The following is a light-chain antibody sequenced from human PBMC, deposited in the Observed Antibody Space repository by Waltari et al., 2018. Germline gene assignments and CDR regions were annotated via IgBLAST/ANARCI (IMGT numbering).Light chain of an antibody. CDR3: QQNSNWPWT. Sequence: IVMTQSPATLSSSPGERATLSCRASQSVSSSLAWYQQKPGQAPRLLIYGASSRATGVPDRFSGSGSGTEFTLTISSLEPEDVAVYYCQQNSNWPWTFGQGTKVEIK. CDR2: GAS. V-gene: IGKV3D-15*01. J-gene: IGKJ1*01. CDR1: QSVSSS.